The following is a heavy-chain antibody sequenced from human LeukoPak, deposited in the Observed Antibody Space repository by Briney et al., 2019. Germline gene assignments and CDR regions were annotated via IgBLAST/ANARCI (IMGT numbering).Heavy chain of an antibody. CDR3: AREEEMAKISRGMDV. CDR2: ISSSGSTI. V-gene: IGHV3-11*01. D-gene: IGHD5-12*01. Sequence: GGSLRLSCAASGFTFSDYYMSWIRQAPGKGLEWVSYISSSGSTIYYADSVKGRFTISRDNAKNSLYLQMNSLRAEDTAVYYCAREEEMAKISRGMDVWGQGTTVTVSS. J-gene: IGHJ6*02. CDR1: GFTFSDYY.